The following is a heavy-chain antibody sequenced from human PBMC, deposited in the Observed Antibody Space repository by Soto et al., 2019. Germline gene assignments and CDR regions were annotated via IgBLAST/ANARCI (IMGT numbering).Heavy chain of an antibody. J-gene: IGHJ6*02. CDR2: IYPGDSDT. V-gene: IGHV5-51*01. D-gene: IGHD3-3*01. CDR1: GYSFTSYW. CDR3: ARRNYDFWTGHDNYGMDV. Sequence: GESLKISCKGSGYSFTSYWIGWVRQMPGKGLEWMGIIYPGDSDTRYSPSFQGQVTISADKSISTAYLQWSSLKASDTAMYYCARRNYDFWTGHDNYGMDVWGQGTTVTVSS.